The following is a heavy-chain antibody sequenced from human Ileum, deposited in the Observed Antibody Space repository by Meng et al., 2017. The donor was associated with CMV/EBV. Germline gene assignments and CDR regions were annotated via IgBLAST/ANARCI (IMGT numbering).Heavy chain of an antibody. V-gene: IGHV1-18*01. CDR1: DYTFTSYF. D-gene: IGHD4-11*01. Sequence: ASVKVSCKASDYTFTSYFVSWVRQAPGQGLEWMGWISPYNGNTNYAPSFHARVTMTTDTYTFTAYMELKSLTSDDTAVYYCARNDYSHGMDVWGQGTTVTVSS. CDR2: ISPYNGNT. CDR3: ARNDYSHGMDV. J-gene: IGHJ6*02.